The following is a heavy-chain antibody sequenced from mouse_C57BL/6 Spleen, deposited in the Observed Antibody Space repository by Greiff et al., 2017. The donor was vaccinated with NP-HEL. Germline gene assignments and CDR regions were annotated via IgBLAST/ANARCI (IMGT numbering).Heavy chain of an antibody. V-gene: IGHV1-64*01. D-gene: IGHD2-4*01. CDR2: IHPNSGST. CDR3: ARSVYDYDGVAY. Sequence: QVQLQQPGAELVKPGASVKLSCKASGYTFTSYWMHWVKQRPGQGLEWIGMIHPNSGSTNYNEKFKSKATLTVDKSSSTAYMQLSSLTSEDSAVYYCARSVYDYDGVAYWGQGTLVTVSA. CDR1: GYTFTSYW. J-gene: IGHJ3*01.